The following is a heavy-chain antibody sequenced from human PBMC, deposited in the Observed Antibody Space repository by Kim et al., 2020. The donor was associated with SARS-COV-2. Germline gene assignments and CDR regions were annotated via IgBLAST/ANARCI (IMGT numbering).Heavy chain of an antibody. D-gene: IGHD5-12*01. V-gene: IGHV4-39*01. J-gene: IGHJ4*02. Sequence: SETLSLTCTVSGGSISSSSYYWGWIRQPPGKGLEWIGSIYYSGSTYYNPSLKSRVTISVDTSKNQFSLRLSSVTAADTAVYYCARHKMATILGAFDYWGQGTLVTVSS. CDR1: GGSISSSSYY. CDR3: ARHKMATILGAFDY. CDR2: IYYSGST.